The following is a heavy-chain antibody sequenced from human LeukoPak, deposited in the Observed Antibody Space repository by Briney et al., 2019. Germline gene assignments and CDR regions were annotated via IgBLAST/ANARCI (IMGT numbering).Heavy chain of an antibody. CDR1: GFTFSSYA. CDR3: ASSKGYSYGANYFDY. J-gene: IGHJ4*02. V-gene: IGHV3-21*01. Sequence: GGSLRLSCAASGFTFSSYAMHWVRQAPGKGLEWVSSISSSSSYIYYADSVKGRFTISRDNAKNSLYLQMNSLRAEDTAVYYCASSKGYSYGANYFDYWGQGTLVTVSS. CDR2: ISSSSSYI. D-gene: IGHD5-18*01.